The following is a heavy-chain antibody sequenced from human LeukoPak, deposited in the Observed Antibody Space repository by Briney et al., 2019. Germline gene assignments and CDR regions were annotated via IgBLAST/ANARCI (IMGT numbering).Heavy chain of an antibody. D-gene: IGHD2-15*01. Sequence: PGGSLRLSCVASGFTFTSYAMSWVRQAPGKGLEWVSAVSVSGDKTYYADSVKGRFTISRDNSKNTLYLQMNSLRAEDTAVYYCAKDDADIVVVVAAVDYWGQGTLVTVSS. V-gene: IGHV3-23*01. CDR2: VSVSGDKT. CDR3: AKDDADIVVVVAAVDY. CDR1: GFTFTSYA. J-gene: IGHJ4*02.